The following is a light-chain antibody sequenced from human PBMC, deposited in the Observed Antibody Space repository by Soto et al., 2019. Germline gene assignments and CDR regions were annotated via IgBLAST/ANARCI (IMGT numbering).Light chain of an antibody. V-gene: IGLV2-14*01. Sequence: QSALTQPASVSGSPGQSITISCTGTSSDVGGYTYVTWYQQHSGKAPKLMVYDVSNRPSGVSNRFYGSKSGNTASMTISGIQAEDEADYYCSSYTSSNTYVVFGGGTKLTVL. CDR3: SSYTSSNTYVV. CDR1: SSDVGGYTY. CDR2: DVS. J-gene: IGLJ2*01.